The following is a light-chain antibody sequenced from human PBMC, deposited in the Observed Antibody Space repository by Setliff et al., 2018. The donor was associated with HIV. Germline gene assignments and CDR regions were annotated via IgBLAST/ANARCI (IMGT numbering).Light chain of an antibody. CDR2: DVS. CDR3: CSYTSSLTYV. CDR1: SSDVGSYNF. V-gene: IGLV2-14*03. J-gene: IGLJ1*01. Sequence: QSALTQPASVSGSPGQSITISCSGTSSDVGSYNFVSWYQQHPGKAPQLIIYDVSQRPSGVSSRFSGSKSGNTASLTISGLQAEDQADYYCCSYTSSLTYVFRTGTRSPS.